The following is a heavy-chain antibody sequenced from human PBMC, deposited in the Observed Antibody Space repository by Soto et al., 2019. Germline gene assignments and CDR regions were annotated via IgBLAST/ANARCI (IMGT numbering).Heavy chain of an antibody. D-gene: IGHD2-15*01. CDR3: ARGRGGYCSGGSCFSWFDP. J-gene: IGHJ5*02. Sequence: QVQLVQSGAEVKKPGSSVKVSCKASGGTFSSYAISWVRQAPGQELEWMGGIIPIFGTANYVQKFHGRVEITADKSPSTAYMEVSSLSCEETAVFYCARGRGGYCSGGSCFSWFDPWGQGTLVTVSS. V-gene: IGHV1-69*06. CDR1: GGTFSSYA. CDR2: IIPIFGTA.